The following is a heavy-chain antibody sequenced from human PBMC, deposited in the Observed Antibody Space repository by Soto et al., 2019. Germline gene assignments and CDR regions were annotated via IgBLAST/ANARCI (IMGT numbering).Heavy chain of an antibody. CDR3: ARYLITGDDAFDI. CDR2: INHSGST. Sequence: SETLSLTCAVYGGSFSGYYWSWIRQPPGKGLEWIGEINHSGSTNYNPSLKSRVTISVDTSKNQFSLKLSSVTAADTAVYYCARYLITGDDAFDIWGQGTMVTVSS. CDR1: GGSFSGYY. J-gene: IGHJ3*02. V-gene: IGHV4-34*01. D-gene: IGHD7-27*01.